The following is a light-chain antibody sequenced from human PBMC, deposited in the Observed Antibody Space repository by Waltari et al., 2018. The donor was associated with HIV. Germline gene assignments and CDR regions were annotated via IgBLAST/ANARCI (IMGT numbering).Light chain of an antibody. CDR2: GAS. J-gene: IGKJ3*01. CDR3: QQYTNSAFT. CDR1: LSVRRNY. V-gene: IGKV3-20*01. Sequence: QPQGTLPWSPGQKPTPSRRSSLSVRRNYLPWYQQKPGQAHRLLIYGASTRATGIPDRFSGSGSGTDFTLTISRLEPEDFAVYYCQQYTNSAFTFGPGTKVDIK.